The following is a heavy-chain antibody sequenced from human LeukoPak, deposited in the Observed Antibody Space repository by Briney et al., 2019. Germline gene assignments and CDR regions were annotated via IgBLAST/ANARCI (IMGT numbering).Heavy chain of an antibody. CDR2: INHSGST. V-gene: IGHV4-34*01. CDR1: GGSFSGYY. J-gene: IGHJ4*02. CDR3: VPYDFWSGYRDY. D-gene: IGHD3-3*01. Sequence: SETLSLTCAVYGGSFSGYYWSWIRQPPGKGLEWIGEINHSGSTNYNPSLKSRVTISVDTSKNQFSLKLSSVTAADTAVYYCVPYDFWSGYRDYWGQGTLVTASS.